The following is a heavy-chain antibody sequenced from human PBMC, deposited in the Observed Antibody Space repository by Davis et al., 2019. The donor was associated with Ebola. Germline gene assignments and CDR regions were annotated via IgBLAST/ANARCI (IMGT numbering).Heavy chain of an antibody. CDR1: GGSISSYY. V-gene: IGHV4-59*08. Sequence: SETLSLTCTVSGGSISSYYWSWIRQPPGKGLEWIGYIYYNGSTNYNPSLKSRVTISVDTSKNQFSLKLSSVTAADTAVYYCARGTMVRGVIITPFDYWGQGTLVTVSS. J-gene: IGHJ4*02. D-gene: IGHD3-10*01. CDR3: ARGTMVRGVIITPFDY. CDR2: IYYNGST.